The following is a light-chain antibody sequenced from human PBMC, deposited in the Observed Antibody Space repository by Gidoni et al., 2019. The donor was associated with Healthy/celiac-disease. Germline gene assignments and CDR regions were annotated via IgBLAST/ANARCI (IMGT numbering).Light chain of an antibody. J-gene: IGLJ3*02. Sequence: PVLTQPPSAPASLGASVTLTCTLSSGYSNYKVAGYQQRPGKGPRFVMRVGTGGIVGSKGDGIPDRFSVLGSGLDRYLTIKNIQGEDESDYHCGADHGSGSNFSWVFGGGTKLTVL. CDR2: VGTGGIVG. V-gene: IGLV9-49*01. CDR1: SGYSNYK. CDR3: GADHGSGSNFSWV.